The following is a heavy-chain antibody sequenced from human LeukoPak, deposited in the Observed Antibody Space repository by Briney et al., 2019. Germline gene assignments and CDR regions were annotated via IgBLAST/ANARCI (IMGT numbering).Heavy chain of an antibody. J-gene: IGHJ4*02. Sequence: ASVKVSCKASGYTFTGYYMHWVRQAPGQGLEWMGWINPNSGDTNYSQKFQGRVSMTRDTSINTAYMELSRLTSDDTAVYYCATSIVGATNPDYWGQGTLVTVSS. CDR2: INPNSGDT. CDR1: GYTFTGYY. V-gene: IGHV1-2*02. D-gene: IGHD1-26*01. CDR3: ATSIVGATNPDY.